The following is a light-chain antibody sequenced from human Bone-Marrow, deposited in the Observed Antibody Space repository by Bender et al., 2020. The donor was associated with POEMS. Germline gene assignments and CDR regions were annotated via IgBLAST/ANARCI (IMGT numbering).Light chain of an antibody. V-gene: IGLV2-11*01. J-gene: IGLJ2*01. CDR1: SSDVGYYDY. CDR2: DVS. Sequence: QSALTQPRSVSGSPGQSVTISCTGTSSDVGYYDYVSWYQQHPGKAPKVMIYDVSKRPSGVPDRFSGSKSGNTASLTISGLQAEDEADYYCTSYASSNNLVFGGGTKLTVL. CDR3: TSYASSNNLV.